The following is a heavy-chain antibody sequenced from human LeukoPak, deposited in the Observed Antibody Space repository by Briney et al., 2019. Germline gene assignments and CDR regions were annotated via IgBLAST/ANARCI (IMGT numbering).Heavy chain of an antibody. CDR2: IIPIFGTA. CDR3: ARDLGQLEPPGGDP. V-gene: IGHV1-69*05. D-gene: IGHD1-1*01. Sequence: GSSVKVSCKASGGTFSSYAISWVRQAPGQGLEWMGGIIPIFGTANYAQKFQGRVTITTDESTSTAYMELSSLRSEDTAVYYCARDLGQLEPPGGDPWGQGTLVTVSS. CDR1: GGTFSSYA. J-gene: IGHJ5*02.